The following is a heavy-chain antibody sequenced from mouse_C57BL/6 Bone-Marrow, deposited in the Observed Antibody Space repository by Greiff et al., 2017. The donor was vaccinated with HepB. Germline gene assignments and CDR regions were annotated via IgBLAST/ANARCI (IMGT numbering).Heavy chain of an antibody. V-gene: IGHV1-9*01. J-gene: IGHJ3*01. CDR2: ILPGSGST. Sequence: QVQLQQSGAELMKPGASVKLSCKATGYTFTGYWIEWVKQRPGHGLEWIGEILPGSGSTNYNEKFKGKATFTADTSSNTAYMQLSSLTTEDSAFYYCAREGGFITTAAYWGQGTLVTVSA. D-gene: IGHD1-1*01. CDR1: GYTFTGYW. CDR3: AREGGFITTAAY.